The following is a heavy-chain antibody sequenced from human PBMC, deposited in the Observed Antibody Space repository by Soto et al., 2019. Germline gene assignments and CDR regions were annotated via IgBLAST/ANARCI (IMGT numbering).Heavy chain of an antibody. J-gene: IGHJ1*01. CDR3: AKDLFSAYYDSSGPYFQH. D-gene: IGHD3-22*01. V-gene: IGHV3-30*18. CDR2: ISNDGRAQ. CDR1: TVTINVHG. Sequence: QVQLVESGGGVVQPGRSLRLSCTSSTVTINVHGIQWVRQAPGKGLEWVAFISNDGRAQYYADSVKGRFTISRDYSKNTVDLQMNSLRNEDTAVYYCAKDLFSAYYDSSGPYFQHWGQGTLVTVSS.